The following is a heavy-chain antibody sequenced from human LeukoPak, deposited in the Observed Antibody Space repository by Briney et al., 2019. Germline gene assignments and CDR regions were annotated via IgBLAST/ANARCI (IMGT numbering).Heavy chain of an antibody. V-gene: IGHV4-34*01. Sequence: SETLSLTCAVYGGSFSGYYWSWIRQPPGKGLEWIGEINHSGSTNHNPSLKSRVTISVDTSKNQFSLNLMSVTAADTAVYYCTRDTGTTGEVKFDPWGQGTLVTVSS. D-gene: IGHD4-17*01. CDR1: GGSFSGYY. CDR3: TRDTGTTGEVKFDP. J-gene: IGHJ5*02. CDR2: INHSGST.